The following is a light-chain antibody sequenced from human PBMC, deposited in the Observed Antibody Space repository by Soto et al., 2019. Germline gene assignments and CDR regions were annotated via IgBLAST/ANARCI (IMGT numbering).Light chain of an antibody. CDR3: AAWDDSLNGVV. V-gene: IGLV1-44*01. J-gene: IGLJ2*01. CDR1: SSNIGSNT. Sequence: QSVLTQPPSASGTPGQRVTLSCTGSSSNIGSNTVNWYQQLPGRAPKLLIYTNNQRPSGVPDRFSGSKSSTSASLAISGLQSADEADYYCAAWDDSLNGVVFGGGTKVTVL. CDR2: TNN.